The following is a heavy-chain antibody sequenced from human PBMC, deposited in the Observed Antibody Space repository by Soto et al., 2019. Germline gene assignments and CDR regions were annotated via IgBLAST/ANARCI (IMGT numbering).Heavy chain of an antibody. CDR3: ASSESHNWNYFELTLLDY. V-gene: IGHV4-31*03. D-gene: IGHD1-7*01. J-gene: IGHJ4*02. CDR1: GGSISSGGYY. CDR2: IYYSGST. Sequence: TSETLSLTCTVSGGSISSGGYYWSWIRQHPGKGLEWIGYIYYSGSTYYNPSLKSRVTISVDTSKNQFSLKLSSVTAADTAVYYCASSESHNWNYFELTLLDYWGQGTLVTVSS.